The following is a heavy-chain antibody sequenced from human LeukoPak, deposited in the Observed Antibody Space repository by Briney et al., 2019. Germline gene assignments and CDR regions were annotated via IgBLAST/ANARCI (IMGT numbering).Heavy chain of an antibody. CDR3: ARDMDYRPIGNYYYGY. J-gene: IGHJ4*02. V-gene: IGHV3-30*04. D-gene: IGHD1-7*01. CDR1: GLTFSSYA. Sequence: QPGRSLRLSCAASGLTFSSYAMHWVRQAPGKGLEWVAVISYDGSNKYYADSVKGRLTVSRDNSKNTLYLQMNSLRAEDTAVYYCARDMDYRPIGNYYYGYWGQGTLVTVSS. CDR2: ISYDGSNK.